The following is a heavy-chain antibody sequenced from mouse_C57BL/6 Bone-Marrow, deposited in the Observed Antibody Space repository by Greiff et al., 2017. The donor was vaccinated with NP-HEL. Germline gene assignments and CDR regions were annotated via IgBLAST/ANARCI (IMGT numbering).Heavy chain of an antibody. J-gene: IGHJ1*03. CDR1: GYSFTGYY. D-gene: IGHD1-1*01. Sequence: SGPELVKPGASVKISCKASGYSFTGYYMHWVKQSHGNILDWIGYIYPYNGVSSYNQKFKGKATLTVDKSSSTAYMELRSLTSEDSAVYYCARRVYYYGSSPYWYFDVWGTGTTVTVSS. CDR2: IYPYNGVS. CDR3: ARRVYYYGSSPYWYFDV. V-gene: IGHV1-31*01.